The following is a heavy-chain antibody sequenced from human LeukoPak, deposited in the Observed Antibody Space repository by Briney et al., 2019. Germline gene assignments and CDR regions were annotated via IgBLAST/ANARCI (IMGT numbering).Heavy chain of an antibody. Sequence: SQTLSLTFAISGDSVSSKSATWNWIRQSPSRGLEWLGRTFYRSNWYNDSAVSVKSRISISPDTSKNQFSLQLNSVTPDDTAVYYCARDPRVSSGWQFDCWGQGTLVTVSS. CDR1: GDSVSSKSAT. CDR2: TFYRSNWYN. V-gene: IGHV6-1*01. J-gene: IGHJ4*02. CDR3: ARDPRVSSGWQFDC. D-gene: IGHD6-19*01.